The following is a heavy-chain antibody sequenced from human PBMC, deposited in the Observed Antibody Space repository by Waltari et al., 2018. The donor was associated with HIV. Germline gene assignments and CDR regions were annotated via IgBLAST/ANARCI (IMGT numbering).Heavy chain of an antibody. CDR2: IRSSSTYI. V-gene: IGHV3-21*01. D-gene: IGHD7-27*01. CDR3: ARDINGGWGY. CDR1: GFTFSSYS. Sequence: EVHLVESGGGLVKPGGSLRLSCATSGFTFSSYSMNWVRQAPGKGLEWVSSIRSSSTYIYYADSVKGRFTISRDNAKNSLYLQMNSLRVEDTAVYYCARDINGGWGYWGQGTLVTVAS. J-gene: IGHJ4*02.